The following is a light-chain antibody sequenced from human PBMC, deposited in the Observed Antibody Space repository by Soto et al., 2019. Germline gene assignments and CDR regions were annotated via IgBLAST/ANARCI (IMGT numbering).Light chain of an antibody. V-gene: IGKV1-5*01. Sequence: IQMTQSPSSRSTSVVDRVTITFRASQSISSWLAWYQQKPGKAPKLLIYDASSLESGVPSRFSGSGSGTEFTLTISSLQPDDFATYYCQQYNSYLWTFGQGTKVDIK. CDR1: QSISSW. J-gene: IGKJ1*01. CDR3: QQYNSYLWT. CDR2: DAS.